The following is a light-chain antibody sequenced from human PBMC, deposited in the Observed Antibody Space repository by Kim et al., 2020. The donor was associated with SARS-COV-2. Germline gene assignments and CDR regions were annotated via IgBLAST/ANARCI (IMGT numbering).Light chain of an antibody. J-gene: IGKJ5*01. Sequence: DIVMTQSPATLSVSPVERATLSCRARQSGSSNLAWYQQKPGQAPRLLIYGASTRATGIPARFSGSGSGTEFTLTISSLQSEDFAVYYCQQYNNWPPITFGQGTRLEIK. CDR2: GAS. CDR1: QSGSSN. CDR3: QQYNNWPPIT. V-gene: IGKV3-15*01.